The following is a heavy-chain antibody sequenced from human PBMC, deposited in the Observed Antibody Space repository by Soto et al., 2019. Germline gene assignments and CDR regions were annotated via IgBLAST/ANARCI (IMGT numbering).Heavy chain of an antibody. CDR1: GYAFPTYG. Sequence: QVHLVQSGAEVKKPGASVKVSCKGSGYAFPTYGITWVRQAPGQGLEWMGWISAHNGNTNYAQKLPGGVTVTRDTSTSTAYMELRSVRSDDTAVCYCARGRKGDYWGQGARVTVSS. CDR3: ARGRKGDY. V-gene: IGHV1-18*01. J-gene: IGHJ4*02. CDR2: ISAHNGNT.